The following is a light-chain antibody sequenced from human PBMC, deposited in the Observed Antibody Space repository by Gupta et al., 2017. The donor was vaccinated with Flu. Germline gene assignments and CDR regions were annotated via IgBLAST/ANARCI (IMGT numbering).Light chain of an antibody. V-gene: IGKV1-5*03. Sequence: DIQMTQSPSTLSASVGDRVTITFRASRSIHSWLAWYQKKPGKAPNLLIYKASKLERGVPSRFSGSGGGTEFTLTSNSLQPDDFENYYGQQDNDHHTFGQGTKLDIK. J-gene: IGKJ2*01. CDR2: KAS. CDR3: QQDNDHHT. CDR1: RSIHSW.